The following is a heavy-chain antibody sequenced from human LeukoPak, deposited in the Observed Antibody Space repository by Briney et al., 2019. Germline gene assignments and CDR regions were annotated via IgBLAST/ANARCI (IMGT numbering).Heavy chain of an antibody. CDR3: ARLVGSGDYHWFDP. CDR1: GGSISSSNW. CDR2: IYHSGST. V-gene: IGHV4-4*02. D-gene: IGHD3-10*01. J-gene: IGHJ5*02. Sequence: SETLSLTCAVYGGSISSSNWWSWVRQPPGKGLEWIGEIYHSGSTNDNPRLKSRGTISVAKSKNQFSLKLSSVTAADTAVYYCARLVGSGDYHWFDPWGQGTLVTVSS.